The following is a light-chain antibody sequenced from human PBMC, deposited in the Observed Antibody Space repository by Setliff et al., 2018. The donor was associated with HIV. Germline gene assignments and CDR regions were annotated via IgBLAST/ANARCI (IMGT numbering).Light chain of an antibody. J-gene: IGLJ2*01. CDR2: EVN. CDR1: SSDVGAYNY. V-gene: IGLV2-8*01. CDR3: CSYAGSYTLI. Sequence: QSALTQPPSASGSPGQSVTISCTGTSSDVGAYNYVSWYQQHPGKAPKLMIYEVNKRPSGVPDRFSGSKSGNTASLTISGLQAEDEGDYYCCSYAGSYTLIFGGGTKVTVL.